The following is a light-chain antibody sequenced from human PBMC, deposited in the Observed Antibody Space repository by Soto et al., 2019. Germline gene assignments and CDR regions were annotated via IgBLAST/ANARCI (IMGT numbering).Light chain of an antibody. Sequence: DIQMTQSPSTLSASVGDTVTITCRASESISIWLAWYQQKPGKAPNLLINKASSLQSEVPSRFSGSGSGTEFTLTITSLQPDDFGVYYCQQYKSSSTFGQGTKGDIK. CDR2: KAS. V-gene: IGKV1-5*03. CDR3: QQYKSSST. J-gene: IGKJ1*01. CDR1: ESISIW.